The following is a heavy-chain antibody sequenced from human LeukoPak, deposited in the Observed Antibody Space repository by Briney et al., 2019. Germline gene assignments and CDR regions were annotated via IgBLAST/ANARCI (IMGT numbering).Heavy chain of an antibody. CDR3: ARAYYYDSSGYPQAFDI. V-gene: IGHV4-34*01. CDR2: INHSGST. D-gene: IGHD3-22*01. Sequence: SETLSLTCAVYGGSFSGYYWSWIRQPPGKGLEWIGEINHSGSTNYNPSLKSRVTISVDTSKNQFSLKLSSVTAADTAVYYCARAYYYDSSGYPQAFDIWGQGTMVTVPS. J-gene: IGHJ3*02. CDR1: GGSFSGYY.